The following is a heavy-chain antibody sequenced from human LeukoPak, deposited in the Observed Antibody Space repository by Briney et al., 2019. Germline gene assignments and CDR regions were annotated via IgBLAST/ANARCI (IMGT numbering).Heavy chain of an antibody. CDR3: ARVYYGSGSLYYYYYYMDV. CDR2: TYSGGRT. CDR1: GFTLSSNY. V-gene: IGHV3-53*01. J-gene: IGHJ6*03. D-gene: IGHD3-10*01. Sequence: GGSLRLSCAASGFTLSSNYMSWVRQAPGKGLEWVSVTYSGGRTYYADSVKGRFTISRDNSKNTLFLQMDSLRAEDTAVYYCARVYYGSGSLYYYYYYMDVWGKGTTVIISS.